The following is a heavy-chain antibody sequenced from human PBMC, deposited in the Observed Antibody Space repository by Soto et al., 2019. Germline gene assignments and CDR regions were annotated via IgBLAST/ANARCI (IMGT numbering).Heavy chain of an antibody. CDR1: GGSISSGDYY. V-gene: IGHV4-30-4*01. CDR3: ARTSGADNRYNWFDP. D-gene: IGHD1-1*01. Sequence: QVQLQESGPGLVKPSQTLSLTCTVSGGSISSGDYYWSWIRQPPGKGLEWIGYIYYSGSTYYNPSLKIRLTISVDTSKHHFPLKLSSVTAADTAVYYCARTSGADNRYNWFDPWGQGTLVTVSA. CDR2: IYYSGST. J-gene: IGHJ5*02.